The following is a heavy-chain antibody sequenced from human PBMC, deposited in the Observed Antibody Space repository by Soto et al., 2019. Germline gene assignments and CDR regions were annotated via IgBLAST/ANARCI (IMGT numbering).Heavy chain of an antibody. D-gene: IGHD2-21*01. Sequence: PGGSLRLSCAASGFTFSSYAMSWVRQTPGKGLEWVSAISGSGGSTYYADSVKGRFTISRDNSKNTLYLQMNSLRAEDTAVYYCAKTDLGGDYRSFDYYYGMDVWGQGTTVTVSS. CDR1: GFTFSSYA. CDR2: ISGSGGST. V-gene: IGHV3-23*01. J-gene: IGHJ6*02. CDR3: AKTDLGGDYRSFDYYYGMDV.